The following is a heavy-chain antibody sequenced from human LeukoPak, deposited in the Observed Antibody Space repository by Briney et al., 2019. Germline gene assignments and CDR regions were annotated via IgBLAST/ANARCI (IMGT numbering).Heavy chain of an antibody. CDR3: ARGPRLDSSGWYYGAFDI. Sequence: ASVKVSCKASGYIFTGYYIHWVRQAPGQGLEWMGRINPNSGGTNYAQKFQGRVTMTRDTSISTAYMELSRLRSDDTAVYYCARGPRLDSSGWYYGAFDIWGQGTMVTVSS. V-gene: IGHV1-2*06. D-gene: IGHD6-19*01. CDR1: GYIFTGYY. J-gene: IGHJ3*02. CDR2: INPNSGGT.